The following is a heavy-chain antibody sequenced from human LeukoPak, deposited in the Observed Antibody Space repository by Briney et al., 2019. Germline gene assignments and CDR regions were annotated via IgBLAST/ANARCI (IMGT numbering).Heavy chain of an antibody. V-gene: IGHV3-23*01. Sequence: GGSLRLSCAASGFTFNTYAMSGVRQAPGKGLEWVSVIGGSGATTYYADSVKGRFTISRANSKNTLYLQMNSLRAEDTAVYYCASRNITLGRAFDIWGQGTMVTVSS. CDR3: ASRNITLGRAFDI. D-gene: IGHD1-26*01. CDR2: IGGSGATT. J-gene: IGHJ3*02. CDR1: GFTFNTYA.